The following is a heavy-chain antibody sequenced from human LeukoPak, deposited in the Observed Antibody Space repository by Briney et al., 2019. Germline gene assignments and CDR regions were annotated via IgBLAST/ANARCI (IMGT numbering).Heavy chain of an antibody. CDR2: ISAYNGNT. D-gene: IGHD3-3*01. V-gene: IGHV1-18*01. CDR1: GYTFTSYG. CDR3: ARPSVLRFLEWLSSPGAFDI. Sequence: ASVKVSCKASGYTFTSYGISWVRQAPGQGLEWMGWISAYNGNTNYAQKLQGRVTMTTDTSTSTAYMELRSLRSDDTAVYYCARPSVLRFLEWLSSPGAFDIWGQGTMVTVSS. J-gene: IGHJ3*02.